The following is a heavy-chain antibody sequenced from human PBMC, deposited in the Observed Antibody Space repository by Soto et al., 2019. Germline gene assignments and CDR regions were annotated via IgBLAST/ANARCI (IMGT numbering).Heavy chain of an antibody. V-gene: IGHV3-66*01. CDR1: GFTVSSSF. CDR3: GRYLNS. J-gene: IGHJ4*02. CDR2: IYSGGST. D-gene: IGHD3-9*01. Sequence: EVQLVESGGALVQPGGSLRLSCAASGFTVSSSFMSWVRQAPGKGLEWVSVIYSGGSTYYADSVKGRFTISRDNSKNTLYLQMNSLRAEDTAVYYCGRYLNSWGQGTLVTVSS.